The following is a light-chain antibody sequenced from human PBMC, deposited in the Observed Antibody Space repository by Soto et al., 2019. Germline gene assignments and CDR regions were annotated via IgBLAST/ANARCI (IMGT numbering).Light chain of an antibody. J-gene: IGKJ1*01. CDR2: DAS. V-gene: IGKV3-20*01. Sequence: EIVLTQSPGTLSLSPGERATLPCRASQSVRSGHLSWYQQRPGQAPRLLIYDASTRATGIPDRFSGSGSGTDFALTISRLEPEEFAVYYCLFYGNSRRTFGQGTKVEIK. CDR3: LFYGNSRRT. CDR1: QSVRSGH.